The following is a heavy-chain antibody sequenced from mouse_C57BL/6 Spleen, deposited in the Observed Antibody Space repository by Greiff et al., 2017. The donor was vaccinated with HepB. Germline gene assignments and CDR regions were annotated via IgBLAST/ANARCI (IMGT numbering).Heavy chain of an antibody. D-gene: IGHD1-1*01. Sequence: EVQVVESGGDLVKPGGSLKLSCAASGFTFSSYGMSWVRQTPDKRLEWVATISSGGSYTYYPDSVKGRFTISRDNAKNTLYLQMSSLKSEDTAMYYCARQYYGSRGFAYWGQGTLVTVSA. V-gene: IGHV5-6*01. J-gene: IGHJ3*01. CDR1: GFTFSSYG. CDR2: ISSGGSYT. CDR3: ARQYYGSRGFAY.